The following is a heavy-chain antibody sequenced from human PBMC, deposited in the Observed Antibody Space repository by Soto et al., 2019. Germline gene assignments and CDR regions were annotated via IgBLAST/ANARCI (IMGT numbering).Heavy chain of an antibody. CDR2: IYYSGST. CDR1: GGSISSGDYY. D-gene: IGHD3-22*01. CDR3: ARGPHYYDSSGSDY. Sequence: TSETLSLTCTVSGGSISSGDYYWSWIRQPPGKGLEWIGYIYYSGSTYYNPSLKSRVTISVDTSKNQFSLKLSSVTAADTAVYYCARGPHYYDSSGSDYWGQGTLVTVSS. J-gene: IGHJ4*02. V-gene: IGHV4-30-4*01.